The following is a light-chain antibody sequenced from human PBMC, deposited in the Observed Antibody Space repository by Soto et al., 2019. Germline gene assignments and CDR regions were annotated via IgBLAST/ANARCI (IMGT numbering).Light chain of an antibody. V-gene: IGKV3-15*01. J-gene: IGKJ4*01. CDR3: QQYGDWPLT. CDR1: QSVGNN. CDR2: ATS. Sequence: EIVLTQSPATLSVFPGDRATLSCRASQSVGNNFAWYQQKPGQAPRLLIFATSTRATGVPARFSGSGSGTEFTLTISSLQSEDFAVYYCQQYGDWPLTFGGGAKVEIE.